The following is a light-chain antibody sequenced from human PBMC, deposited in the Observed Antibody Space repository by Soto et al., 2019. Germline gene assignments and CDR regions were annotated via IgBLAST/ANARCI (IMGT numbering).Light chain of an antibody. Sequence: QSALTQPASVSGSPGQSITISCTGTSSDVGTYNYVSWYQQYPDKAPKLMIYDVSNRPSGVSNRFSGSKSGNTASLTISGLQAEDEADYYCSSYTGSSTLVFGGGTKVTVL. CDR3: SSYTGSSTLV. V-gene: IGLV2-14*01. CDR2: DVS. CDR1: SSDVGTYNY. J-gene: IGLJ2*01.